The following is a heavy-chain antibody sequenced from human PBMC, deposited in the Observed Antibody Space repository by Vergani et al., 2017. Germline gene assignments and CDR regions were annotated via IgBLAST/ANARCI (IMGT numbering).Heavy chain of an antibody. CDR2: ISSSTRHI. CDR1: GFTFSNYA. V-gene: IGHV3-21*01. Sequence: EVQLVESGGGLVKPGGSLRLSCAASGFTFSNYAMNWVRQAPGKGLEWVSSISSSTRHIYYADSVKGRFTISRDNAKNSLYLQMDSLRAEDTAVYYCARGPTHLPFDYWGQGTLVTVSS. D-gene: IGHD4-17*01. J-gene: IGHJ4*02. CDR3: ARGPTHLPFDY.